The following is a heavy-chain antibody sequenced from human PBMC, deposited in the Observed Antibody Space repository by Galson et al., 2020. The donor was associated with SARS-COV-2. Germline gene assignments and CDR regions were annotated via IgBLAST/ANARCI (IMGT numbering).Heavy chain of an antibody. CDR2: MNPNSGNT. CDR3: ARDFDFGVVLYGMDV. J-gene: IGHJ6*02. CDR1: GYTFTSYD. Sequence: ASVKVFCKASGYTFTSYDINWVRQATGQGLEWMGWMNPNSGNTGYAQKFQGRVTMTRNTSISTAYMELSSLRFEDTAVYYCARDFDFGVVLYGMDVWGQGTTVTVSS. D-gene: IGHD3-3*01. V-gene: IGHV1-8*01.